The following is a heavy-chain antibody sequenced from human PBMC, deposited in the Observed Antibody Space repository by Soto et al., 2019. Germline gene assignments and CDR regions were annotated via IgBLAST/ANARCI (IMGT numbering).Heavy chain of an antibody. CDR2: IKSKTDGGTT. J-gene: IGHJ4*02. D-gene: IGHD3-16*02. Sequence: GGSLRLSCAASGFTFSNAWMSWVRQAPGKGLEWVGRIKSKTDGGTTDYAAPVKGRFTISRDDSKNTLYLQMNSLKTEDTAVYYCTTRYDYIWGSYPEPIDYWGQGTLVTVSS. CDR3: TTRYDYIWGSYPEPIDY. CDR1: GFTFSNAW. V-gene: IGHV3-15*01.